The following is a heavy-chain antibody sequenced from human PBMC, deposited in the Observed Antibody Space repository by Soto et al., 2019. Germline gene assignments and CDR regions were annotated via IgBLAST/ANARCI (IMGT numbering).Heavy chain of an antibody. CDR3: ARVTPDYGDYVTYYYGMDV. D-gene: IGHD4-17*01. CDR2: ISAYNGNT. V-gene: IGHV1-18*01. Sequence: ASVKVSCKASGYTFTSYGISWVRQAPGQGLEWMGWISAYNGNTNYAQKLQGRVTTTTDTSTSTAYMELRSLRSDDTAVYYCARVTPDYGDYVTYYYGMDVWGQGTTVTVSS. CDR1: GYTFTSYG. J-gene: IGHJ6*02.